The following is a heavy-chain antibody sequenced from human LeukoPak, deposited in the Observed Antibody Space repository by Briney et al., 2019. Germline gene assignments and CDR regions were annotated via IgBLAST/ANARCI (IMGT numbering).Heavy chain of an antibody. D-gene: IGHD6-13*01. Sequence: PGGSLRLSCAASGFTFSDYYMSWIRQAPGKGLEGVSYISSSGSTIYYADSVKGRFTISRDNAKNSLYLQMNSLRAEGTAVYYCARGLQLVRDAGLDYWGQGTLVTVSS. CDR1: GFTFSDYY. J-gene: IGHJ4*02. CDR3: ARGLQLVRDAGLDY. CDR2: ISSSGSTI. V-gene: IGHV3-11*01.